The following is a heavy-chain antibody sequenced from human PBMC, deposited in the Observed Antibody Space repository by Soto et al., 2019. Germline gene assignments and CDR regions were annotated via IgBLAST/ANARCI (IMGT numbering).Heavy chain of an antibody. J-gene: IGHJ4*02. CDR3: ARDYSPEYYDILTGSLAFDY. V-gene: IGHV1-46*01. D-gene: IGHD3-9*01. CDR2: INPSGGST. Sequence: GASVKVSCKASGYTFTSYYMHWVRQAPGQGLEWMGIINPSGGSTSYAQKFQGRVTMTRDTSTSTVYMELSSLRSEDTAVYYCARDYSPEYYDILTGSLAFDYWGQGTMVTVSS. CDR1: GYTFTSYY.